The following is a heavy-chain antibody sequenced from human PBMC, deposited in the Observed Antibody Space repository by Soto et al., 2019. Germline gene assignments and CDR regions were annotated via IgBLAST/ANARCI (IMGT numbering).Heavy chain of an antibody. CDR2: ISAYNGNT. CDR1: GYIFTSYG. D-gene: IGHD6-19*01. Sequence: QVQLVQSGAEVKKPGASVKVSCKASGYIFTSYGISWVRQAPGQGLEWMGWISAYNGNTKYAQKFQGRVTMTTDTSTSTAYMELWSLRSDDTAVYYCARDTSGFSPYYFDYWGQGTLVTVSS. CDR3: ARDTSGFSPYYFDY. J-gene: IGHJ4*02. V-gene: IGHV1-18*01.